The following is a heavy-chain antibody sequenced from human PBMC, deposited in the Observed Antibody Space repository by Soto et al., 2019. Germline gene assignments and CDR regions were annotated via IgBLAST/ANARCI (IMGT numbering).Heavy chain of an antibody. CDR1: GIDFSNYA. CDR3: EKEGNWLDVYFDV. V-gene: IGHV3-23*01. D-gene: IGHD6-19*01. J-gene: IGHJ4*02. CDR2: ISASGRST. Sequence: GGSLRLSCVASGIDFSNYAMSWVRQAPGKGLEWVSIISASGRSTYHADSVKGRFTISRDNSKNTLYLHMTNLRADDTAVYYCEKEGNWLDVYFDVWGQGTPVTVSS.